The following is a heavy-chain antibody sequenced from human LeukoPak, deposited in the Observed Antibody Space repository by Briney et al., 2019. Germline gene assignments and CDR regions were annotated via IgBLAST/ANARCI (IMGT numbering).Heavy chain of an antibody. J-gene: IGHJ3*02. CDR2: IYSGGST. CDR1: GLTVSSNY. V-gene: IGHV3-53*01. CDR3: ARDHFDSGSFGHAFDI. Sequence: PGGSLRLSCAASGLTVSSNYMSWVRQAPGKGLEWVSVIYSGGSTYYADSVKGRFTISRDNAKNSLYLQMNSLRAEDTAIYYCARDHFDSGSFGHAFDIWGQGTMVIVS. D-gene: IGHD3-10*01.